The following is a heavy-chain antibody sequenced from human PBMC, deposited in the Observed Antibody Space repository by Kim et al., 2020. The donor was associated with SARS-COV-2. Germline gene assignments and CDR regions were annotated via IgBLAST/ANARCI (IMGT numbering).Heavy chain of an antibody. V-gene: IGHV1-69*13. CDR2: IIPIFGTA. Sequence: SVKVSCKASGGTFSSYAISWVRQAPGQGLEWMGGIIPIFGTANYAQKFQGRVTITADESTSTAYMELSSLRSEDTAVYYCASRPLRESGFDPWGQGTLVTVSS. CDR3: ASRPLRESGFDP. J-gene: IGHJ5*02. CDR1: GGTFSSYA. D-gene: IGHD3-10*01.